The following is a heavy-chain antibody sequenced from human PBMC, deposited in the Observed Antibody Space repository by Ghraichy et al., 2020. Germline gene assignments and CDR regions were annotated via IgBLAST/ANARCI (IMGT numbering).Heavy chain of an antibody. D-gene: IGHD1-1*01. Sequence: SVKVSCKASGGTFSSYAISWVRQAPGQGLEWMGRIIPILGIANYAQKFQGRVTITADKSTSTAYMELSSLRSEDTAVYYCARDHDPDLGYYYGMDVWGQGTTVTVSS. CDR2: IIPILGIA. CDR3: ARDHDPDLGYYYGMDV. CDR1: GGTFSSYA. V-gene: IGHV1-69*04. J-gene: IGHJ6*02.